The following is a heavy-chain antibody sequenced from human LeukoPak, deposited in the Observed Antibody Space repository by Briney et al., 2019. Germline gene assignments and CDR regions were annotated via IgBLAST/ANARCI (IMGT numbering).Heavy chain of an antibody. CDR1: GFTFTKYW. CDR2: IYHSGST. Sequence: LRLSCAASGFTFTKYWMTWVRQPPGKGLEWIGEIYHSGSTNYNPSLKSRVTMSVDKSKNQFSLKLSSVTAADTAVYYCARGRITFGGALGYWGQGTLVTVSS. D-gene: IGHD3-16*01. V-gene: IGHV4-4*02. CDR3: ARGRITFGGALGY. J-gene: IGHJ4*02.